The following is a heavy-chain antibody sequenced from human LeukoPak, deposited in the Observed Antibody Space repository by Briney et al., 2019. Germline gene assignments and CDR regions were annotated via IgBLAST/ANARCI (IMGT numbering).Heavy chain of an antibody. Sequence: ASVKVSCKASGYTFTSYDINWVRQPTGQGLEWMGWMNPNSGNTGYAQKFQGRVTITRNTSISTAYMELSSLRSEDTTVYYCARGSAPWFGELYLLDYWGQGTLVTVSS. CDR2: MNPNSGNT. V-gene: IGHV1-8*03. CDR3: ARGSAPWFGELYLLDY. J-gene: IGHJ4*02. CDR1: GYTFTSYD. D-gene: IGHD3-10*01.